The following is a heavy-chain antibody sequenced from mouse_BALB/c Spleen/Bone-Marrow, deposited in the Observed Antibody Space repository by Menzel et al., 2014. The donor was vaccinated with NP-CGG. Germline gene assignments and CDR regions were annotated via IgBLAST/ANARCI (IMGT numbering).Heavy chain of an antibody. J-gene: IGHJ3*01. CDR3: AKGHYGSSPFTY. Sequence: QVQLQQSGPSLVQPSQSLSITCTVSGFSLTNYGIYWVRQSPGKGLEWLGEIWRGETKDYQSAFMSGLCITKENSKSQVFFKRNRLQADYTAIYYCAKGHYGSSPFTYWGQGTLVTVSA. CDR1: GFSLTNYG. CDR2: IWRGETK. D-gene: IGHD1-1*01. V-gene: IGHV2-5-1*01.